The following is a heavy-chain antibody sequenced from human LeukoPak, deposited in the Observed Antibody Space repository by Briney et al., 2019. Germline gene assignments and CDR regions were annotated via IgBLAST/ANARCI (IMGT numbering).Heavy chain of an antibody. J-gene: IGHJ4*02. CDR2: INHSGST. V-gene: IGHV4-34*01. D-gene: IGHD1-14*01. CDR1: GGSFSGYY. Sequence: SETLSLTCAVYGGSFSGYYWSWIRQPPGKGLEWIGEINHSGSTNYNPSLKSRVTGFVDTSKNQVSLRLSSVTAADTAVYYCARHGTISSESYFDYWGQGALVTVSS. CDR3: ARHGTISSESYFDY.